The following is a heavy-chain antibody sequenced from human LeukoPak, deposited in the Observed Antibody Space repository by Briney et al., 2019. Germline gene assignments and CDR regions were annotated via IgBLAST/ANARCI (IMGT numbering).Heavy chain of an antibody. V-gene: IGHV1-18*01. Sequence: ASVKVSCKASGYAFTTYGINWVRQAPGQGLEWMGWISTYNGNTKYAHNLQGRVTMTTDKSTSTAYMELRSLTSDDTAVYYCAREARECTSTSCSRWFDPWGQGTLVTVSS. D-gene: IGHD2-2*01. CDR3: AREARECTSTSCSRWFDP. CDR1: GYAFTTYG. J-gene: IGHJ5*02. CDR2: ISTYNGNT.